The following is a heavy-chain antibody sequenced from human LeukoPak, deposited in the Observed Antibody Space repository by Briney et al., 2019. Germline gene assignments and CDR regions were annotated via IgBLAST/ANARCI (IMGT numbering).Heavy chain of an antibody. CDR1: GFTFSSYA. CDR3: ARGVFHPFYYHYYLDV. CDR2: ISYDGSNK. V-gene: IGHV3-30*04. Sequence: GRSLGLSCAVSGFTFSSYAMHWVRQAPGKGLEWVAVISYDGSNKYHADSVKGRFTISRDNSKNTLYLQMNSLRAEDTAVFYCARGVFHPFYYHYYLDVWGKGTTVTVSS. J-gene: IGHJ6*03.